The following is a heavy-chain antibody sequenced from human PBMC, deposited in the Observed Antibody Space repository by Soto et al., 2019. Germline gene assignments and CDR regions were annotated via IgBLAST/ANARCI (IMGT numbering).Heavy chain of an antibody. CDR3: ARLLRYCSGGSCPDY. CDR2: IYPGDSDT. D-gene: IGHD2-15*01. CDR1: GYSFTSYW. J-gene: IGHJ4*02. V-gene: IGHV5-51*01. Sequence: RGASLKISCKGSGYSFTSYWISWVRQMPGKGLEWMGIIYPGDSDTRYSPSFQGQVTISADKSISTAYLQWSSLKASDTAMYYCARLLRYCSGGSCPDYWGQGTLVTVSS.